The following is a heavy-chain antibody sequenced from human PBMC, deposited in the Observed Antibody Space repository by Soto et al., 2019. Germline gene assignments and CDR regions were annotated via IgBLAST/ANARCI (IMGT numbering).Heavy chain of an antibody. J-gene: IGHJ4*02. V-gene: IGHV1-69*01. CDR3: AGGEATAYCGGDCYSDY. Sequence: QVQLVQSGAEVKKPGSSVKVSCKASGGTFSSYVISWVRQAPGQGLEWMGGIIPIFGTANYAQKFQGRVTITADESTSTAYMELSSLRSEDTAVYYCAGGEATAYCGGDCYSDYWGQGTLVTVSS. CDR1: GGTFSSYV. D-gene: IGHD2-21*02. CDR2: IIPIFGTA.